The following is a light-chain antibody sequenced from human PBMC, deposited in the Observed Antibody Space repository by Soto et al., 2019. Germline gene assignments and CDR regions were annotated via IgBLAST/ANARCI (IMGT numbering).Light chain of an antibody. CDR3: QRYGSLPYT. CDR2: DAS. Sequence: ETVLTQSPGTLSLSPGEGATLSCRASQSVSSSYLAWYQQKPGQAPRLLIYDASSRATGIPDRFSGSGSGTDFTLTISRLEPEDFAVYYCQRYGSLPYTFGQGTKVDIK. J-gene: IGKJ2*01. CDR1: QSVSSSY. V-gene: IGKV3-20*01.